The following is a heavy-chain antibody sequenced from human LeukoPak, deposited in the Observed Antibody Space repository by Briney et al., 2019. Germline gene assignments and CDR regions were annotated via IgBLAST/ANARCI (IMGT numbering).Heavy chain of an antibody. CDR1: GYSFTSYW. V-gene: IGHV5-51*01. CDR3: ARAEQLPTIYFDY. Sequence: GESQKISCKGSGYSFTSYWIGWVRQMPGKGLEWMGIIYPGDSDTRYSPSFQGQVTISADKSISTAYLQWSSLKASDTAMYYCARAEQLPTIYFDYWGQGTLVTVSS. CDR2: IYPGDSDT. J-gene: IGHJ4*02. D-gene: IGHD6-13*01.